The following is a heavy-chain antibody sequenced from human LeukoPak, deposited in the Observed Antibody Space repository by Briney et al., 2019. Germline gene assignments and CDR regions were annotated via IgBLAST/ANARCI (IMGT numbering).Heavy chain of an antibody. CDR2: IIPIFVTA. V-gene: IGHV1-69*05. D-gene: IGHD5-18*01. Sequence: SVKVSCKASGGTFCSYAISWVRQAPGQGLEGMGGIIPIFVTANYAQKFQDRVTITTCASTSAAYMELSSLRSEDTAVYYCATNVDTAMVPFDYWGQGTLVTVSS. J-gene: IGHJ4*02. CDR1: GGTFCSYA. CDR3: ATNVDTAMVPFDY.